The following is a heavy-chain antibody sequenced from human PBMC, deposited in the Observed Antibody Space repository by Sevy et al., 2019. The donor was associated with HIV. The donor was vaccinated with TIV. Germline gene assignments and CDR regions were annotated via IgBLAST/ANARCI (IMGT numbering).Heavy chain of an antibody. CDR1: GFTFDTYT. CDR2: ISFSSSYI. CDR3: AREVSSPGYYDIAGYGDEAFDI. D-gene: IGHD3-22*01. Sequence: GGSLRLSCAASGFTFDTYTMNWVRQAPGKGLEWVSSISFSSSYIYYADSVKGRFTISRDNAKSSLYLQINSLRADDTAVYYCAREVSSPGYYDIAGYGDEAFDIWGQGTMVTVSS. J-gene: IGHJ3*02. V-gene: IGHV3-21*01.